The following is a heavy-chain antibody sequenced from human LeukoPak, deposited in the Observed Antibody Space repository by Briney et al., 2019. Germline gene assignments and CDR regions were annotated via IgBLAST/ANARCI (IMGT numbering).Heavy chain of an antibody. D-gene: IGHD3-16*02. CDR3: AKDHWFGGVIAPRSYFDY. CDR1: GFTFSSYG. J-gene: IGHJ4*02. Sequence: GGSLRLSCAASGFTFSSYGMHWVRQAPGKGLEWVAVISYDGSNKYYADSVKGRFTISRDNSKNTLYLQMNSLRAEDTAVYYCAKDHWFGGVIAPRSYFDYWGQGTLVTVSS. CDR2: ISYDGSNK. V-gene: IGHV3-30*18.